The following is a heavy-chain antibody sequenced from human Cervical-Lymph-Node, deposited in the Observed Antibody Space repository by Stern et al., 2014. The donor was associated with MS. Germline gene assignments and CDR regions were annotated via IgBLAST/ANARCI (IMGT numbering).Heavy chain of an antibody. CDR3: AREGYCDY. CDR2: TKYDGSEK. CDR1: GFIFSNSW. D-gene: IGHD2-15*01. V-gene: IGHV3-7*01. Sequence: EVQLVESGGGLVQPGGSLRLSCAASGFIFSNSWMSWVRQAPGKGLEWVANTKYDGSEKNYVDSVKGRFTISRDNAKNTLYLQMNSLRADDTAMYYCAREGYCDYWGQGTLVTVSS. J-gene: IGHJ4*02.